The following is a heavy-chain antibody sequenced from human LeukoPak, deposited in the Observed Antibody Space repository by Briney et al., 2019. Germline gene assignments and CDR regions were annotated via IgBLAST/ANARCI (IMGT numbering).Heavy chain of an antibody. Sequence: GASVKVSCKASGYTFTGYYMHWVRQAPGQGLEWMGWMNPNSGNTGYAQKFQGRVTITRNTSISTAYMELSSLRSEDTAVYYCARGLWWELYYYYYMDVWGKGTTVTVSS. J-gene: IGHJ6*03. CDR1: GYTFTGYY. V-gene: IGHV1-8*03. CDR2: MNPNSGNT. CDR3: ARGLWWELYYYYYMDV. D-gene: IGHD2-21*01.